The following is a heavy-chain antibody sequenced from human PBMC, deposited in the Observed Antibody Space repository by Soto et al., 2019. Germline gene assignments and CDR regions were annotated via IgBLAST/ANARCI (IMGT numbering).Heavy chain of an antibody. CDR2: IWYDGSNK. D-gene: IGHD2-21*01. Sequence: GGSLRLSCAASGFTFSSYGMHWVRQAPGKGLEWVAVIWYDGSNKYYVDSVKGRFTISRDNSKNTLYLQMNSLRAEDTAVYYCAREKFADYYYGMDVWGQGTTVTVSS. CDR1: GFTFSSYG. V-gene: IGHV3-33*01. J-gene: IGHJ6*02. CDR3: AREKFADYYYGMDV.